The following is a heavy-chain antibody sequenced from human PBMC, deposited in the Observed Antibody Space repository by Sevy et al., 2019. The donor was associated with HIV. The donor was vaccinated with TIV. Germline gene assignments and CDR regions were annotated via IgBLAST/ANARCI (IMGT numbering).Heavy chain of an antibody. D-gene: IGHD6-13*01. CDR2: LKSDVYGGTV. V-gene: IGHV3-49*04. Sequence: GGSLRLSCTASGFTFGDHCMSWVRQAPGKGLEWVAFLKSDVYGGTVDHAESVRGRFVISRDDSKTIAYLQMNDLKTEDTGVYYCTRWKAAQSIFDYWGQGALVTVSS. J-gene: IGHJ4*02. CDR1: GFTFGDHC. CDR3: TRWKAAQSIFDY.